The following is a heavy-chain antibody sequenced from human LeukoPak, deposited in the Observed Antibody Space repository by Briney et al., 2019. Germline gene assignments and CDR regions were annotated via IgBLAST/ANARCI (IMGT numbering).Heavy chain of an antibody. Sequence: ASVKVSCKASGYTFTSYGISWVRQAPGQGLEWMGWISAYNGNTNYAQKLQGKVTMTTDTSTSTAYMELRSLRSDDTAVYYCAAVILLYLGELSNWFDPWGQGTLVTVSS. CDR3: AAVILLYLGELSNWFDP. CDR1: GYTFTSYG. D-gene: IGHD3-10*01. CDR2: ISAYNGNT. J-gene: IGHJ5*02. V-gene: IGHV1-18*01.